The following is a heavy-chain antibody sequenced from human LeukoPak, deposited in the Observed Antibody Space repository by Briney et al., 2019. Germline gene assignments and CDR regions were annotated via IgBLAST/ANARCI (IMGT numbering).Heavy chain of an antibody. CDR1: GYSISRGYF. V-gene: IGHV4-38-2*01. D-gene: IGHD1-1*01. CDR3: ARVISWYDPHNWFDP. Sequence: PSETLSLTCAVSGYSISRGYFWGWIRQPPGKGLEWIGSVNRSASILYNPPLKSRVIISVDTSKNQFSLKLSSVTAADTAVYYCARVISWYDPHNWFDPWGQGTLVTVSS. CDR2: VNRSASI. J-gene: IGHJ5*02.